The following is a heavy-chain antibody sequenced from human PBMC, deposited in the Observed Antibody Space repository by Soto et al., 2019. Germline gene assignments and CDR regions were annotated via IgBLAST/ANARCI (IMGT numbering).Heavy chain of an antibody. D-gene: IGHD1-26*01. V-gene: IGHV3-30-3*01. J-gene: IGHJ4*02. CDR2: ISKDGTKT. Sequence: QVHLVESGGGVVRPGRSLRLSCAASGFTFRYYAMHWVRQAPGQGLEWVCIISKDGTKTYYADSVKGRFTISRDNSKNTLNLQMSSLTTEDTAVYFWGRVEQEELYGGLIGLWGRGTEVTVSS. CDR1: GFTFRYYA. CDR3: GRVEQEELYGGLIGL.